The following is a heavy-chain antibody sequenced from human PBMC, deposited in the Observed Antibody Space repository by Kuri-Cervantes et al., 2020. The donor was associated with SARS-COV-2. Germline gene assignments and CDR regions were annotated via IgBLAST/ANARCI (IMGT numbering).Heavy chain of an antibody. Sequence: GGSLRLSCAASGFTFSSYAMSWVRQAPGKGLEWVSAISGSGGSTYYADSVKGRFTISRDNSKNTLYLQMNSLRAEDTAVYYCAKVAQLTYCGGDCYFYYNYGMDVWGQGTTVTVSS. V-gene: IGHV3-23*01. CDR1: GFTFSSYA. CDR3: AKVAQLTYCGGDCYFYYNYGMDV. CDR2: ISGSGGST. J-gene: IGHJ6*02. D-gene: IGHD2-21*01.